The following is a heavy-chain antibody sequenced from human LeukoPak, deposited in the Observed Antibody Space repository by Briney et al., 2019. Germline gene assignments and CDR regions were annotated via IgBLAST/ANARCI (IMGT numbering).Heavy chain of an antibody. V-gene: IGHV1-69*13. J-gene: IGHJ4*02. D-gene: IGHD3-3*01. CDR3: ASGSFDWSGYSAVDY. CDR2: IIPIFGTA. CDR1: GGTFSSYA. Sequence: ASVKVSCKASGGTFSSYAISWVRQAPGQGLEWMGGIIPIFGTANYAQKFQGRVTITADESTSTAYMELSSLRSEDTAVYYCASGSFDWSGYSAVDYWGQGTLVTVSS.